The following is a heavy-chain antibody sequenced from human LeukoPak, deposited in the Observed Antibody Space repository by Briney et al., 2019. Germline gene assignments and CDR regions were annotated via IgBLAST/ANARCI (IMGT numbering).Heavy chain of an antibody. J-gene: IGHJ4*02. V-gene: IGHV3-48*03. CDR3: ARETAHCGGDCFDY. CDR2: IGDGDNAI. D-gene: IGHD2-21*01. CDR1: GFTFSTYE. Sequence: PGGSLRLSCAASGFTFSTYEFNWVRQAPGKGLEWVAYIGDGDNAIYYADSVRGRFTASRDNAQNSLYLEMHSLRVEDTALYYCARETAHCGGDCFDYWGQGTLVTVSS.